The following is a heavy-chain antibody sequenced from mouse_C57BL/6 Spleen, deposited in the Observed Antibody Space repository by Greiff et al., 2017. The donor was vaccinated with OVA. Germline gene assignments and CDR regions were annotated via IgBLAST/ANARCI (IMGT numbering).Heavy chain of an antibody. CDR1: GFTFTDYY. CDR3: ARSPLYYSNFRWYFDV. D-gene: IGHD2-5*01. CDR2: IRNKANGYTT. Sequence: EVKLVASGGGLVQPGGSLSLSCAASGFTFTDYYMSWVRQPPGKALEWLGFIRNKANGYTTEYSASVKGRFTISRDNSQSILYLQMNALRAEDSATYYCARSPLYYSNFRWYFDVWGTGTTVTVSS. V-gene: IGHV7-3*01. J-gene: IGHJ1*03.